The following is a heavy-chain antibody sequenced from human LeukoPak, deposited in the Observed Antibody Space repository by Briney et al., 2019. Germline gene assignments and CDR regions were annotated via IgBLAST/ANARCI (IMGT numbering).Heavy chain of an antibody. Sequence: PSEALSLTCTVSGGSISSGSYYWSWIRQPAGKGLEWIGRIYTSGSTNYNPSLKSRVTISVDTSKNQFSLKLSPVTAADTAVYYCAVEGGSGSYPWGQGTLVTVSS. V-gene: IGHV4-61*02. D-gene: IGHD3-10*01. J-gene: IGHJ5*02. CDR3: AVEGGSGSYP. CDR1: GGSISSGSYY. CDR2: IYTSGST.